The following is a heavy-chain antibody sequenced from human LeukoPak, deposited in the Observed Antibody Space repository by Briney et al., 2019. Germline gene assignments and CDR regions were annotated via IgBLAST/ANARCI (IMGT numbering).Heavy chain of an antibody. J-gene: IGHJ4*02. Sequence: GGSLRLSCAASGITFSSYGMSWVRQAPGKGLEWVAVISYDGSNKYYADSVKGRFTISRDNSKNTLYLQINSLRAEDMALYYCAKSSDGSTSFDQWGQGTLVTVSS. D-gene: IGHD2-2*01. V-gene: IGHV3-30*18. CDR1: GITFSSYG. CDR3: AKSSDGSTSFDQ. CDR2: ISYDGSNK.